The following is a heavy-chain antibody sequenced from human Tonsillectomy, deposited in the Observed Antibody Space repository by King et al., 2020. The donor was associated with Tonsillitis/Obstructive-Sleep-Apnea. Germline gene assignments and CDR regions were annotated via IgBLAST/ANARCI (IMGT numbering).Heavy chain of an antibody. CDR2: INWNGGST. CDR1: GFTFDDYG. J-gene: IGHJ4*02. V-gene: IGHV3-20*04. D-gene: IGHD1-1*01. CDR3: ARDSLERRFDS. Sequence: VQLVESGGGVVRPGGSLRLSCAASGFTFDDYGMNWVRQAPGKGLVWVSDINWNGGSTGYADSVWGRFTISRDNAKNSRYLQMNRLRAEDTALYYCARDSLERRFDSWGQGTLVTVSS.